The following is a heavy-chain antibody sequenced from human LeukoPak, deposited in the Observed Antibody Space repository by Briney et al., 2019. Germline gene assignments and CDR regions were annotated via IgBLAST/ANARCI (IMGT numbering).Heavy chain of an antibody. CDR2: INHSGST. V-gene: IGHV4-34*01. J-gene: IGHJ4*02. Sequence: SETLSLTCAVSGGSFSGYYWSWIRQPPGKGLEWIGEINHSGSTNYNPSLKSRVTISVDTSKNQFSLKLSSVTAADTAVYYCARTEMYYYDSSGYPILDYWGQGTLVPVFS. CDR3: ARTEMYYYDSSGYPILDY. CDR1: GGSFSGYY. D-gene: IGHD3-22*01.